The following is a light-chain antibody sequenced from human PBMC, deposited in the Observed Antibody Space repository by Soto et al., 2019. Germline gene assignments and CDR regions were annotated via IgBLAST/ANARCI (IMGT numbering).Light chain of an antibody. CDR1: SSNIGNNY. CDR2: NNN. V-gene: IGLV1-51*01. J-gene: IGLJ3*02. Sequence: QSVLTQPPSVSGAPGQKVTISCSGSSSNIGNNYVSWYQQLPGTAPKLLIYNNNRRPSGIPDRFSGSKSGNTASLTISGLQAEDEADYYCSSYTTSSTWVFGGGTKLTVL. CDR3: SSYTTSSTWV.